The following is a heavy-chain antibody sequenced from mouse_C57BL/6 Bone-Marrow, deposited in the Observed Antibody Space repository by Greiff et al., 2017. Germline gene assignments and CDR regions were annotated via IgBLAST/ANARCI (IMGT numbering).Heavy chain of an antibody. D-gene: IGHD2-4*01. CDR1: GYAFSSSW. Sequence: QVQLQRSGPELVKPGASVKISCKASGYAFSSSWMNWVKQRPGKGLEWIGRIYPGDGDTNYNGKFKGKATLTADKSSSTAYMQLSSLTSEDSAVYFCARRRYDYDGRGWYFDVWGTGTTVTVSS. CDR3: ARRRYDYDGRGWYFDV. J-gene: IGHJ1*03. CDR2: IYPGDGDT. V-gene: IGHV1-82*01.